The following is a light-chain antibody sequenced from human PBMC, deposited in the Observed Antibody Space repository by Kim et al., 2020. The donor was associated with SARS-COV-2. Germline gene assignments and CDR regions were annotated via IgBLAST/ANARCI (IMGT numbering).Light chain of an antibody. CDR1: QTINNK. J-gene: IGKJ1*01. V-gene: IGKV3-15*01. CDR3: QQSNDWPPLT. CDR2: DAT. Sequence: SPGESATLSGRASQTINNKLVWYQQTPGQAPRLLIYDATTRATGVPARFIGSGSETDFTLTISSLQSEDFAVYYCQQSNDWPPLTFGQGTKVDIK.